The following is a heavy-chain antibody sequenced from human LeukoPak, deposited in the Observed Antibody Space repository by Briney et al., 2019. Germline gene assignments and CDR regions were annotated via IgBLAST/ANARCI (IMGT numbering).Heavy chain of an antibody. CDR2: INSSGSTI. V-gene: IGHV3-48*03. CDR1: GFTFSSYE. Sequence: GGSLRLSCAASGFTFSSYEMNWVRQAPGKGLEWVSYINSSGSTIYYADSVKGRFIISRDNANNSLYLQMNSLRAEDAAVYYGARVGTPSEYSSSLFGMVAFDIWGQGTMVTVSS. D-gene: IGHD6-13*01. J-gene: IGHJ3*02. CDR3: ARVGTPSEYSSSLFGMVAFDI.